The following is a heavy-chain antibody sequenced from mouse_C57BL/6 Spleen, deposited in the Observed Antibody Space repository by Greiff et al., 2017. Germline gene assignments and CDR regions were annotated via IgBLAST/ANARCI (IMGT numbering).Heavy chain of an antibody. J-gene: IGHJ1*03. D-gene: IGHD1-1*01. V-gene: IGHV1-53*01. CDR3: AKSYYGSSHWYFDV. CDR2: INPSNGGT. CDR1: GYTFTSYW. Sequence: QVQLQQPGTELVKPGASVKLSCKASGYTFTSYWMHWVKQRPGQGLEWIGNINPSNGGTNYNEKFKSKATLTVDKYSSTAYMQLRSLTTEDSAVYYCAKSYYGSSHWYFDVWGTGTTVTVSS.